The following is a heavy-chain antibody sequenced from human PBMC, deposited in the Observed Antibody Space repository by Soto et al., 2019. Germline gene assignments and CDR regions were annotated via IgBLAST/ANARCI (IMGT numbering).Heavy chain of an antibody. CDR2: IYKSATT. Sequence: SETLSLTCSVSGDSISNLDYFWAWIRQPPGQALEYIGYIYKSATTYYNPSFESRVAISVDTSKSQFSLNVTSVTAADTAVYFCARGRYCLTGRCFPNWFDSWGQGALVTVYS. V-gene: IGHV4-30-4*01. CDR3: ARGRYCLTGRCFPNWFDS. J-gene: IGHJ5*01. D-gene: IGHD7-27*01. CDR1: GDSISNLDYF.